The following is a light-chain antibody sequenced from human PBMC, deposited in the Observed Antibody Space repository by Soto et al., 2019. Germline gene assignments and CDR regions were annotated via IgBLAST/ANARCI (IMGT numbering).Light chain of an antibody. Sequence: QSALTQPPSVSEAPRQRVTISCSGGTSNIGNNAVSWYQQLPGKAPKLLIYSDDLLPSGVSDRFSGSKSGTSASLAISGLQSEDEADSYCAAWDDSLKGVVFGGGTKLTVL. CDR2: SDD. V-gene: IGLV1-36*01. CDR3: AAWDDSLKGVV. J-gene: IGLJ2*01. CDR1: TSNIGNNA.